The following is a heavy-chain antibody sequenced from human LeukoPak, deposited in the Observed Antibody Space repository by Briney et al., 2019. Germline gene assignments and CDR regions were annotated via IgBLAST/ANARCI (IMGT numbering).Heavy chain of an antibody. D-gene: IGHD2-21*01. J-gene: IGHJ4*02. CDR3: AKGPGPSFVDY. V-gene: IGHV3-48*01. CDR2: VSSSSSTI. Sequence: GGSLRLSCGASGFTFSSYAMSWVRQAPGKGLEGVSYVSSSSSTIYYADSVKGRFTISRDNAKNSLYLQMNSLRAEDTAVYYCAKGPGPSFVDYWGQGTLVTVSS. CDR1: GFTFSSYA.